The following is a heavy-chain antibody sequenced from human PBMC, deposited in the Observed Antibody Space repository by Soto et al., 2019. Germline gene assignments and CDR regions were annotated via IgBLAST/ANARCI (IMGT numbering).Heavy chain of an antibody. CDR3: XKSSPKRTTVNDNWFDP. CDR2: ISGSGGST. V-gene: IGHV3-23*01. CDR1: GFTFSSYA. J-gene: IGHJ5*02. D-gene: IGHD4-4*01. Sequence: GGSLRLSCAASGFTFSSYAMSWVRQAPGKGLEWVSAISGSGGSTYYADSVKGRFTISRDNSKNTLYLQMNSLRAEDTAVYYCXKSSPKRTTVNDNWFDPWGQGTLVTVSS.